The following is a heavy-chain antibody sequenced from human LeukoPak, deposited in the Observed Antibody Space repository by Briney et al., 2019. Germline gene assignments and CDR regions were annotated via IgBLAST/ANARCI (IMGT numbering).Heavy chain of an antibody. V-gene: IGHV1-18*01. CDR1: GYTFTCYG. D-gene: IGHD6-19*01. Sequence: GASVKVSCKASGYTFTCYGISWVRQAPGQGLEWMGWISAYNGNTNYAQKLQGRVTMTTDTSTSTAYMELRSLRSDDTAVYYCARDGDYSSGWSTAFDYWGQGTLVTVSS. CDR2: ISAYNGNT. CDR3: ARDGDYSSGWSTAFDY. J-gene: IGHJ4*02.